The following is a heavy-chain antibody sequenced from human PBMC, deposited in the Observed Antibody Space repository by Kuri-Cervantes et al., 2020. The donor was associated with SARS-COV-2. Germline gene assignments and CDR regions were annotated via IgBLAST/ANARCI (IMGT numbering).Heavy chain of an antibody. CDR3: ARDFMLRGVNPFDA. D-gene: IGHD3-10*01. V-gene: IGHV3-66*01. CDR2: IYRGGST. CDR1: GFAVSSTY. Sequence: GGSLRLSCAASGFAVSSTYMSWVRRAPGKGLEWVSVIYRGGSTYHADSVRGRFTVSRDDSKNTVYLQMISLRPEDTAVYYCARDFMLRGVNPFDAWGLGTLVTVSS. J-gene: IGHJ5*02.